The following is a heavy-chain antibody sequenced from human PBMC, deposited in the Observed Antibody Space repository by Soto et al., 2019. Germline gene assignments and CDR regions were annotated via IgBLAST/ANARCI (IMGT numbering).Heavy chain of an antibody. V-gene: IGHV3-9*01. Sequence: EVQLVESGGGLVQPGRSLRLSCAASGFTFDDYAMHGVRQAPGKGPEWVSGITWNRGSRGYAESVKVRFTISRDYAKNSIYLQMNSLRTEDTALYYGAKSKRDLDILKPTVTTYWGPFHIWCQGTRVTVSS. D-gene: IGHD4-17*01. CDR2: ITWNRGSR. J-gene: IGHJ3*02. CDR3: AKSKRDLDILKPTVTTYWGPFHI. CDR1: GFTFDDYA.